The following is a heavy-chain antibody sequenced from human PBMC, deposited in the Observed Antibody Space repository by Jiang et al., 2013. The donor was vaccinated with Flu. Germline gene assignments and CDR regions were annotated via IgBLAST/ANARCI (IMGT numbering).Heavy chain of an antibody. Sequence: LLKPSETLSLTCAVYGGSFSGYYWSWIRQPPGKGLEWIGEINHSGSTNYNPSLKSRVTISVDTSKNQFSLKLSSVTAADTAVYYCAKSSSWYYYYGMDVWGQGTTVTVSS. D-gene: IGHD6-13*01. CDR3: AKSSSWYYYYGMDV. CDR2: INHSGST. V-gene: IGHV4-34*01. CDR1: GGSFSGYY. J-gene: IGHJ6*02.